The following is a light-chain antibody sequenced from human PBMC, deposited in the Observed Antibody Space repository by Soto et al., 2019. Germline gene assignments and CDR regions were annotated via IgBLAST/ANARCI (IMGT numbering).Light chain of an antibody. J-gene: IGKJ1*01. CDR3: QQYGSSPWT. CDR1: QSVSSSY. Sequence: EIVLTQSPDTLSLSPGERATLSCRASQSVSSSYLAWYQQKPGQAPRLLIYGASSRATGIPDRFSGSGSGTDFTLTISRLEPEDFALYYCQQYGSSPWTFGQGTKVEIK. CDR2: GAS. V-gene: IGKV3-20*01.